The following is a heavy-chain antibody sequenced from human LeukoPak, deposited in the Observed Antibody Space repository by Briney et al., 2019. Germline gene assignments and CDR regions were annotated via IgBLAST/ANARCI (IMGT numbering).Heavy chain of an antibody. CDR3: ARGLLDIVVVVAATPLDAFDI. V-gene: IGHV4-59*08. Sequence: PSETLSLTCTVSGGSISSYYWSWIRQPPGKGLEWIGYIYYSGSTNYNPSLKSRVTISVDTSKNQFSLKLSSVTAADTAAYYCARGLLDIVVVVAATPLDAFDIWGQGTMVTVSS. CDR2: IYYSGST. CDR1: GGSISSYY. D-gene: IGHD2-15*01. J-gene: IGHJ3*02.